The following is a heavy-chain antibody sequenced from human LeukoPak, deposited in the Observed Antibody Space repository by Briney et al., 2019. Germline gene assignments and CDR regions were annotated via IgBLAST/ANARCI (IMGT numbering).Heavy chain of an antibody. D-gene: IGHD6-19*01. CDR2: IYSGGST. Sequence: PGGSLRLSCAASGFTVSSNYMSWVRQAPGKGLEWVSVIYSGGSTYYADSVKGRFTISRDNAKNSLYLQMNSLRAEDTAVYYCARDLGIAVMDVWGKGTTVTVSS. CDR3: ARDLGIAVMDV. J-gene: IGHJ6*03. CDR1: GFTVSSNY. V-gene: IGHV3-53*01.